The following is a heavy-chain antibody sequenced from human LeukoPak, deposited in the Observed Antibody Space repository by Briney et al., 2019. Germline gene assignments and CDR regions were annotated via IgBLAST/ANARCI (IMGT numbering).Heavy chain of an antibody. CDR1: GFTFSNYW. Sequence: GGSLRLSCAASGFTFSNYWMHWVRQPPGKGRVWGSRINNDGTSTSYADSVKGRFTISRDNAKNTLYLQMNTLRAADTAVYYCAKGGTRHMDVWGKGTTVTVSS. CDR3: AKGGTRHMDV. CDR2: INNDGTST. D-gene: IGHD1-1*01. V-gene: IGHV3-74*01. J-gene: IGHJ6*03.